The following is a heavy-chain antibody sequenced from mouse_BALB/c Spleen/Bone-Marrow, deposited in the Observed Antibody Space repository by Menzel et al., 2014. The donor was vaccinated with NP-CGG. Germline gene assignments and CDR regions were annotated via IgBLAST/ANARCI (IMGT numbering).Heavy chain of an antibody. V-gene: IGHV1-80*01. CDR2: IYPGDGDT. Sequence: QVHVKQSGAELVTPGSSVKISCRASGYAFSVYWMNWVKQRPGQGLEWIGQIYPGDGDTNYNGKFKGRATLTADKSPNTAYMQLSSLTSEDSAVYFCTRGGISVNYWGQGTPLTVSS. CDR3: TRGGISVNY. CDR1: GYAFSVYW. J-gene: IGHJ2*01.